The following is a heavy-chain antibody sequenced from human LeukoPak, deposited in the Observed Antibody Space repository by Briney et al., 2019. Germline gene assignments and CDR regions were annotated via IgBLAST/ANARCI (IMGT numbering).Heavy chain of an antibody. J-gene: IGHJ6*03. Sequence: SVKVSCKASGGTFSSYVISWVRQAPGQGLEWMGGIIPIFGTTNYAQKFQGRVTMTRNTSINTAYMELSSLRSEDTAVYFCARVRRGYSGYDYYYYYMDVWGKGTTVTISS. CDR2: IIPIFGTT. D-gene: IGHD5-12*01. V-gene: IGHV1-69*05. CDR1: GGTFSSYV. CDR3: ARVRRGYSGYDYYYYYMDV.